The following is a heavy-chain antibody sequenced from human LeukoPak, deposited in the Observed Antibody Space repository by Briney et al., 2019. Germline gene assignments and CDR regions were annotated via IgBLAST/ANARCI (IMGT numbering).Heavy chain of an antibody. D-gene: IGHD3-10*01. CDR2: ITWNSDIK. V-gene: IGHV3-9*01. CDR3: ARAPISGSYSQYFYMDV. J-gene: IGHJ6*03. CDR1: GFSFGDYA. Sequence: PGGSLRLSCAASGFSFGDYAMHWVRQAPGKGLEWVSGITWNSDIKAYADAVEGRFTVSRDNAKNSLYLQMNSLRSDDTALYYCARAPISGSYSQYFYMDVWGKGTTVTISS.